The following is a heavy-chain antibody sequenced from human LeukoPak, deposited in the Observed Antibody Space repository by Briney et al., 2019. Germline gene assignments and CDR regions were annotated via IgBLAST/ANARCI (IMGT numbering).Heavy chain of an antibody. CDR3: ARGYYDFWSCYYYYYYMDV. J-gene: IGHJ6*03. Sequence: SETLSLTCTVSGGSISSYYWSWIRQAPGKGLEWIGEINHSGSTNYNPSLKSRVTISVDTSKNQFSLKLSSVTAADTAVYYCARGYYDFWSCYYYYYYMDVWGKGTTVTVSS. CDR2: INHSGST. D-gene: IGHD3-3*01. V-gene: IGHV4-34*01. CDR1: GGSISSYY.